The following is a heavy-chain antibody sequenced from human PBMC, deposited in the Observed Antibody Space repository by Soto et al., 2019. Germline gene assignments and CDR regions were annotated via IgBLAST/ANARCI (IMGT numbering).Heavy chain of an antibody. CDR1: GLNFGNYA. V-gene: IGHV3-23*01. Sequence: GGSLRLSCTASGLNFGNYAMSWVRQAPGEGLEWVATITGSGATTYLADSVRGRFTISRDNSLNTLYLQMNSLRVEDTAIYYCAKCMGTTTCPPLNKFFYMDVWGKGTTVTVSS. CDR3: AKCMGTTTCPPLNKFFYMDV. CDR2: ITGSGATT. D-gene: IGHD1-7*01. J-gene: IGHJ6*03.